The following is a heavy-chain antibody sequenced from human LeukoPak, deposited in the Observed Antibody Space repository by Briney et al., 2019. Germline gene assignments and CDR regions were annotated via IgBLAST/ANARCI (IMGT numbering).Heavy chain of an antibody. CDR1: GFTFSSYS. CDR2: ISNSSSYI. V-gene: IGHV3-21*01. Sequence: GGSLRLSCAASGFTFSSYSMNWVRQAPGKGLEWVSSISNSSSYIYYADSVKGRFTISRDNAKNSLYLQMNSLRAEDTAVYYCARACQQPYPNVNWGRGTLVTVSS. J-gene: IGHJ4*02. D-gene: IGHD6-13*01. CDR3: ARACQQPYPNVN.